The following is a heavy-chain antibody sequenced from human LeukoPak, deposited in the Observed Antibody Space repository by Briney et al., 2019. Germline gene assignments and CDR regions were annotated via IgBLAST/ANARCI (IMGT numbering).Heavy chain of an antibody. Sequence: ASVKVSCKASGYTFTSYGISWVRQAPGQGLEWMGWISGYNDNTNYAQKLQGRVTMTTDTSTSTAYMELRSLRSDDTAVYYCARTGEPDDYADPGESDYWGQGTLVTVSS. V-gene: IGHV1-18*01. J-gene: IGHJ4*02. CDR3: ARTGEPDDYADPGESDY. CDR1: GYTFTSYG. D-gene: IGHD4-17*01. CDR2: ISGYNDNT.